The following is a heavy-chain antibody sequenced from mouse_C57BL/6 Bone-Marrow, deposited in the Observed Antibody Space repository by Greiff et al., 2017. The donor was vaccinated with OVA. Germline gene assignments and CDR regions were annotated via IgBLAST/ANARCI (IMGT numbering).Heavy chain of an antibody. CDR2: ISNGGGST. V-gene: IGHV5-12*01. Sequence: EVKLVESGGGLVQPGGSLKLSCAASGFTFSDYYMYWVRQTPEKRLEWVAYISNGGGSTYYPATVKGRFTISRDNAKNTLYLQMSRLKSEDTAMYYCARPGYGSSSYYAMDYWGQGTSVTVSS. J-gene: IGHJ4*01. D-gene: IGHD1-1*01. CDR3: ARPGYGSSSYYAMDY. CDR1: GFTFSDYY.